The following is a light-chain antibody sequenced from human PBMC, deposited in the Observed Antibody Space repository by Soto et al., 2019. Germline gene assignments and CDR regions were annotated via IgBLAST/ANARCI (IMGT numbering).Light chain of an antibody. Sequence: DIQMTQSPSTLSASVGDRVTITCRASRSISRSLAWYQQKSGKAPKLLIYDASSLESGVPSRFSGSGFGTEFTLTISCLQPDDLARYACQQYQIYCLTFGPETTVHMK. J-gene: IGKJ3*01. CDR2: DAS. CDR3: QQYQIYCLT. CDR1: RSISRS. V-gene: IGKV1-5*01.